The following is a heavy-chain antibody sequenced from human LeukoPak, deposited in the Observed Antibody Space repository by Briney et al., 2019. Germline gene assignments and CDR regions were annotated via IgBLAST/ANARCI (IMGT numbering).Heavy chain of an antibody. CDR1: GGSFSGYY. CDR2: INHSGST. Sequence: SETLSLTCAVYGGSFSGYYWSWIRQPPGKGLEWIGEINHSGSTNYNPSLKSRVTISVDTSKNQFSLKLSSVTAADTAVYYCARAQINWFDPWGQGTLVTVSS. J-gene: IGHJ5*02. CDR3: ARAQINWFDP. V-gene: IGHV4-34*01.